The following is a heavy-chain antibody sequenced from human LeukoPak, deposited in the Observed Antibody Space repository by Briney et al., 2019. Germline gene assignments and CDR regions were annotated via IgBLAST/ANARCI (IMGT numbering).Heavy chain of an antibody. CDR3: ARAPYSYGSGSLYGMDV. CDR1: GGSISSYY. D-gene: IGHD3-10*01. Sequence: SETLSLTCTVSGGSISSYYLSWIRQPPGKGLEWIGYIYYSGSTNYNPSLKRRVTISVDTSKTQFSLTLSSVTAADTAVYYCARAPYSYGSGSLYGMDVWGQGTTVTVSS. J-gene: IGHJ6*02. V-gene: IGHV4-59*01. CDR2: IYYSGST.